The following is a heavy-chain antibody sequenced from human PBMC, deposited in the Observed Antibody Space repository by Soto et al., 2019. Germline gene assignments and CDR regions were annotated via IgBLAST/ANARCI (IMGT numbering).Heavy chain of an antibody. CDR2: KNPNSGNT. J-gene: IGHJ3*02. CDR1: GYTFTSYD. D-gene: IGHD3-3*02. V-gene: IGHV1-8*01. Sequence: QVQLVQSGAEVKKPGASVKVSCKAAGYTFTSYDINWVRQATGQGLEWMGWKNPNSGNTGYAQKFQGRVTMTRNTSISTAYMELSSRRSEDPAVYYWASALGTHDAFDIWCQGTMVCVSS. CDR3: ASALGTHDAFDI.